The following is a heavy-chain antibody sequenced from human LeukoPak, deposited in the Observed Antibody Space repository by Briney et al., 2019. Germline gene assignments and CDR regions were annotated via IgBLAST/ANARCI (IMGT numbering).Heavy chain of an antibody. Sequence: GGPLRLSCAASGFTFSVSAMHWVRQASGKGLEWVGRIRGKANTYATAYAASVKGRFTISRDNSKNTLYLQMNSLRAEDTAVYYCAKVGAPGPYYYYMDVWGKGTTVTVSS. CDR1: GFTFSVSA. J-gene: IGHJ6*03. D-gene: IGHD3-16*01. CDR3: AKVGAPGPYYYYMDV. CDR2: IRGKANTYAT. V-gene: IGHV3-73*01.